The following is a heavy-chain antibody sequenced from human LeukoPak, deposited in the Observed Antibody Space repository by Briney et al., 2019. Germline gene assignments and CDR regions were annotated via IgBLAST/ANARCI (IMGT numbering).Heavy chain of an antibody. CDR3: ARDGGSYTRGDY. Sequence: PGGSLRLSCAASGFTFSSYEMNWDRQAPGKGLEWVSYISSSGSTIYYADSVKGRFTISRDNAKNSLYLQMNSLRAEDTAVYYCARDGGSYTRGDYWGQGTLVTVSS. D-gene: IGHD1-26*01. CDR2: ISSSGSTI. CDR1: GFTFSSYE. V-gene: IGHV3-48*03. J-gene: IGHJ4*02.